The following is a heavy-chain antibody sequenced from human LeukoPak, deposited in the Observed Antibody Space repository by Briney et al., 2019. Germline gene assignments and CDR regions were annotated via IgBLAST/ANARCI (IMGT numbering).Heavy chain of an antibody. V-gene: IGHV3-48*03. Sequence: GGSLRLSCAASGFTFSSYEINWVRQAPGKGLEWVSYISSSGSTTYYADSVKGRFTISRDNVKNSLYLQMNSLRAEDTAVYYCARGALPPNYYYYYMDVWGNGTTVTVFS. CDR2: ISSSGSTT. CDR3: ARGALPPNYYYYYMDV. CDR1: GFTFSSYE. J-gene: IGHJ6*03.